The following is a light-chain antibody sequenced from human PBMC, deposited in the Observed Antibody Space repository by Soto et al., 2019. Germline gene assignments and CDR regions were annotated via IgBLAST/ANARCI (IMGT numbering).Light chain of an antibody. J-gene: IGLJ3*02. CDR2: SNN. V-gene: IGLV1-47*02. Sequence: QSALTQPPSASGAPGQTVTLSCSGSPSNIGSNYVYWYQHLPGTAPKLLIYSNNQRPSGVPDRFSGSKSGTSGSLAISGLRSEDEADYYCAAWEDSVNLWLFGGGTSSPS. CDR1: PSNIGSNY. CDR3: AAWEDSVNLWL.